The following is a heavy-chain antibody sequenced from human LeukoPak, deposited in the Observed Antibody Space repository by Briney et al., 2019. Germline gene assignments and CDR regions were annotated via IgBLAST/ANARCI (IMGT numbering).Heavy chain of an antibody. CDR1: GFTFSSYE. V-gene: IGHV3-48*03. CDR3: ARDAFSRITVFGVVSDAFDI. CDR2: ISSGGSTI. J-gene: IGHJ3*02. D-gene: IGHD3-3*01. Sequence: PGGSLRLSCAAFGFTFSSYEMNWVRQAPGKGLEWVSYISSGGSTIYYADSVKGRFTISRDNAKNSLYLQMNSLRAEDTAVYYCARDAFSRITVFGVVSDAFDIWGQGTMVTVSS.